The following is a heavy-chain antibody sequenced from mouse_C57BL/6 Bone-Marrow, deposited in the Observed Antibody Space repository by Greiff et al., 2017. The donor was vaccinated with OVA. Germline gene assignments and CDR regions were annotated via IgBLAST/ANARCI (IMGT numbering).Heavy chain of an antibody. J-gene: IGHJ4*01. CDR1: GYTFTSYW. Sequence: VQLQQPGAELVRPGSSVKLSCKASGYTFTSYWMDWVKQRPGQGLEWIGNIYPSDSETHYNQKFKDKATLTVDKSSSTAYMQLSSLTSEDSAVYYCARWFYYYARDYWGQGTSVTVSS. CDR3: ARWFYYYARDY. V-gene: IGHV1-61*01. D-gene: IGHD2-2*01. CDR2: IYPSDSET.